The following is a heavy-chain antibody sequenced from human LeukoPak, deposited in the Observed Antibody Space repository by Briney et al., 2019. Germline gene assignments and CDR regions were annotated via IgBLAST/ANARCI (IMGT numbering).Heavy chain of an antibody. CDR1: GGSFSGYY. Sequence: SETLSLTCAVYGGSFSGYYWSWIRQPPGKGLEWIGEINHSGSTNYNPSLKSRVPISVDTSKNQFSLKLSSVTAADTAVYYCARARTGYSSSWYMSWFDPWGQGTLVTVSS. V-gene: IGHV4-34*01. CDR2: INHSGST. J-gene: IGHJ5*02. D-gene: IGHD6-13*01. CDR3: ARARTGYSSSWYMSWFDP.